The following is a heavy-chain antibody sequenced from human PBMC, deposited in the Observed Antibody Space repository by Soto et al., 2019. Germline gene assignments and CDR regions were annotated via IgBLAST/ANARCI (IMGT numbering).Heavy chain of an antibody. V-gene: IGHV1-8*01. CDR1: ESTFMNDD. J-gene: IGHJ5*02. Sequence: ASVKVSCKASESTFMNDDISWVRQATGQGLEWMGWMNPNSGNTGYALKFQGRVSMTRNTSIYTVYLELSSLASDDTAVYYCVRMASSGTLNWFDPWGQGTLVTVSS. CDR2: MNPNSGNT. CDR3: VRMASSGTLNWFDP. D-gene: IGHD1-1*01.